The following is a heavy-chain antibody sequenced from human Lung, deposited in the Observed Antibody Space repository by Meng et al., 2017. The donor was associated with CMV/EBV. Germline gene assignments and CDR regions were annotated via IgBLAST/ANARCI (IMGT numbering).Heavy chain of an antibody. CDR3: ATVRYYYDSSGYPYY. Sequence: GEXXKISCAASGFTFSSYWMSWVRQAPGKGLEWVANIKQDGSEKYYVDSVKGRFTISRDNAKNSLYLQMNSLRAEDTAVYYCATVRYYYDSSGYPYYWGQGXLVTVS. V-gene: IGHV3-7*01. CDR2: IKQDGSEK. CDR1: GFTFSSYW. J-gene: IGHJ4*02. D-gene: IGHD3-22*01.